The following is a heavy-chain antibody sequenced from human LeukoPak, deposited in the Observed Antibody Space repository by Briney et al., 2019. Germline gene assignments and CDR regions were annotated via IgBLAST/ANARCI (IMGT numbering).Heavy chain of an antibody. D-gene: IGHD2-8*02. CDR2: IDSDGGDK. CDR1: GFTFSSYE. Sequence: GGSLRLSCAASGFTFSSYEMNWVRQAPGKGLEWVANIDSDGGDKYYGDSVKGRFSISRDNAENSLFLQMNNLRVEDSAVYYCARGGSGSSKYWVFWGQGTLVTVSS. V-gene: IGHV3-7*01. J-gene: IGHJ4*02. CDR3: ARGGSGSSKYWVF.